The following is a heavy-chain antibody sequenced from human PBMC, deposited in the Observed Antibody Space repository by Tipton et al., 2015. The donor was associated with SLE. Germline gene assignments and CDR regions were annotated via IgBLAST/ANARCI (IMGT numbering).Heavy chain of an antibody. D-gene: IGHD6-19*01. Sequence: TLSLTCTVSGGSISSGSYYWSWIRQPAGKGLEWIGYIYTSGSTNYNPSLKSRVTISVDTSKNQFSLKLSSVTAADTAVYYCARGGIAVAGTHYWGQGTLVTVSS. CDR2: IYTSGST. V-gene: IGHV4-61*09. CDR3: ARGGIAVAGTHY. J-gene: IGHJ4*02. CDR1: GGSISSGSYY.